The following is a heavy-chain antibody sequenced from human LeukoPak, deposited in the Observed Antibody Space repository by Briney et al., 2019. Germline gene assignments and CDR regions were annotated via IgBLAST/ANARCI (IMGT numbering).Heavy chain of an antibody. CDR3: AKIQGSSGYYPDY. J-gene: IGHJ4*02. Sequence: PGGSLRLSCAASGFTFSSYAMSWVRQAPGKGLEWVSAISGSGGTTYYADSVKGRFTISRDNSKNTLYLQMSSLRAEDTAVYYCAKIQGSSGYYPDYWGQGTLVTVSS. V-gene: IGHV3-23*01. CDR1: GFTFSSYA. CDR2: ISGSGGTT. D-gene: IGHD3-22*01.